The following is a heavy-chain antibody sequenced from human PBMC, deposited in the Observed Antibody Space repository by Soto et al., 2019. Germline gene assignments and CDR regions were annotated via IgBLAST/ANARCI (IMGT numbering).Heavy chain of an antibody. D-gene: IGHD2-2*01. Sequence: QVQLVQSGAELRKPGASVKVSCKASGYPFISYGFSWVRQAPGQGLEWLGWISAYNGDTKDEQKFQGRITMTTDTSTNTDYMELRSLKSDDTAVYYSARDAAPAAIPLPVDYWGQGTLVTDSP. CDR2: ISAYNGDT. V-gene: IGHV1-18*01. CDR1: GYPFISYG. J-gene: IGHJ4*02. CDR3: ARDAAPAAIPLPVDY.